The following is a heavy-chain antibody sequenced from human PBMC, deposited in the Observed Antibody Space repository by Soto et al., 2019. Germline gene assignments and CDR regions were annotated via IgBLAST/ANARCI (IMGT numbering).Heavy chain of an antibody. D-gene: IGHD5-12*01. CDR3: ARLLGETGYNSDY. V-gene: IGHV1-8*01. J-gene: IGHJ4*02. CDR2: MNPNSGNT. Sequence: ASVKVSCKTSGVSFSKNSINWVRQATGQGLEWMGWMNPNSGNTGYAQKFQGRVTMTRNTSISTAYMELSRLRSDDTAVYYCARLLGETGYNSDYWGQGTLVTVSS. CDR1: GVSFSKNS.